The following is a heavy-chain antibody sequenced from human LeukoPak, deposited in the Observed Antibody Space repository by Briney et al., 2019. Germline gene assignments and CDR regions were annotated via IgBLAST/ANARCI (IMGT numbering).Heavy chain of an antibody. CDR1: GFTFSSNA. V-gene: IGHV3-23*01. CDR3: ARDGIVGAYNSGNDY. CDR2: ITGSGGST. J-gene: IGHJ4*02. D-gene: IGHD1-26*01. Sequence: GGSLRLSCAASGFTFSSNAMSWVRQAPGKGLEWVSYITGSGGSTLYADSVKGRFTVSRDNSKNTLYLQMNSLRAEDTAVYYCARDGIVGAYNSGNDYWGQGTLVTVSS.